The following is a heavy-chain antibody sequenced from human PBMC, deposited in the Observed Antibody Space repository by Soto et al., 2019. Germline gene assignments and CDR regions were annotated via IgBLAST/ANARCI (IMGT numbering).Heavy chain of an antibody. CDR3: ATHTPHSGSGSYYTAYFLH. Sequence: SETLSLTCTVSGGSISTTSYYWAWIRQPPGKGLEWIGSINYSGSTYYNPSLKSRVTISVDTSKNKFSLKLSSVTAADTAVFYCATHTPHSGSGSYYTAYFLHWGQGTLVTVSS. CDR1: GGSISTTSYY. CDR2: INYSGST. V-gene: IGHV4-39*01. D-gene: IGHD3-10*01. J-gene: IGHJ1*01.